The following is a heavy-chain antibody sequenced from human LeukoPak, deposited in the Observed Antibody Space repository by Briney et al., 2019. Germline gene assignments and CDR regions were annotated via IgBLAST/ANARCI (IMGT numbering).Heavy chain of an antibody. CDR3: ARSPDYYDSSGYYHNWFDP. CDR1: GGSISSYY. V-gene: IGHV4-59*01. CDR2: IYYSGST. D-gene: IGHD3-22*01. J-gene: IGHJ5*02. Sequence: SETLSLTCTVSGGSISSYYWSRIRQPPGKGLEWIGYIYYSGSTNYNPSLKSRVTISVDTSKNQFSLKLSSVTAADTAVYYCARSPDYYDSSGYYHNWFDPWGQGTLVTVSS.